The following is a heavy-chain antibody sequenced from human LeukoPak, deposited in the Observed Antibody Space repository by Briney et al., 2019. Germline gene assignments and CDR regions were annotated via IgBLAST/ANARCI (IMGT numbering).Heavy chain of an antibody. CDR3: AKEAYSGYDSFDY. CDR2: IRYDGSNK. J-gene: IGHJ4*02. CDR1: GFTFSNYA. V-gene: IGHV3-30*02. D-gene: IGHD5-12*01. Sequence: GGSLRLSCAASGFTFSNYAMSWVRQAPGKGLEWVAFIRYDGSNKYYADSVKGRFTISRDNSKNTLYLQMNSLRAEDTAVYYCAKEAYSGYDSFDYWGQGTLVTVSS.